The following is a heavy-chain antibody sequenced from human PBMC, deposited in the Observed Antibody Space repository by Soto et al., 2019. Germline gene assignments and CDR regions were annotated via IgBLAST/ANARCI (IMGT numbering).Heavy chain of an antibody. CDR1: GFTFSSYA. CDR2: ISGSGGST. CDR3: AKDHSGSYLPDAFDI. V-gene: IGHV3-23*01. J-gene: IGHJ3*02. Sequence: GGSLRLSCVASGFTFSSYAMSWVRQAPGKGLEWVSAISGSGGSTYYADSVKGRFTISRDNSKNTLYLQMNSLRAEDTAVYYCAKDHSGSYLPDAFDIWGQGTMVTVSS. D-gene: IGHD1-26*01.